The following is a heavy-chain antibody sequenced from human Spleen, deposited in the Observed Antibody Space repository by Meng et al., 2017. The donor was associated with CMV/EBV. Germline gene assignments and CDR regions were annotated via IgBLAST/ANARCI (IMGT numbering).Heavy chain of an antibody. D-gene: IGHD1-26*01. J-gene: IGHJ6*02. CDR2: IYGNDEK. Sequence: SGPTLVKPTQTLTLTCTFSGFSLSDHGVAVGWIRQPPGRALEWLALIYGNDEKRYSPSLQSRLTVTKDTSKNQVVLKMSNMDPVDTATYYCAHKKYSPRWLYFYYAMDVWGQGTTVTVSS. V-gene: IGHV2-5*01. CDR3: AHKKYSPRWLYFYYAMDV. CDR1: GFSLSDHGVA.